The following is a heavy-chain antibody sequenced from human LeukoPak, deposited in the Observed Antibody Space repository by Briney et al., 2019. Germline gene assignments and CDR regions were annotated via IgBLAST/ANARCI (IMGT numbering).Heavy chain of an antibody. V-gene: IGHV4-30-2*01. CDR2: IYHSGST. D-gene: IGHD3-22*01. J-gene: IGHJ4*02. CDR3: ARLQYYYHSSGYYEYYFDY. Sequence: PSETLSLTCAVSGGSISSGGYSWSWIRQPPGKGLEWIGYIYHSGSTYYNPSLKSRVTISVDTSKNQFSLKLSSVTAADTAVYYCARLQYYYHSSGYYEYYFDYWGQGTLVTVSS. CDR1: GGSISSGGYS.